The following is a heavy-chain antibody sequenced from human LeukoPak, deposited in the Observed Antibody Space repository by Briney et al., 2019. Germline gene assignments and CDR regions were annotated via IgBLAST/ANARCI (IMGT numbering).Heavy chain of an antibody. V-gene: IGHV3-23*01. CDR2: ISDRADKI. Sequence: PGGSLRLSCAPSGFTFSSYAMSWVRQAPGKGLEWVSSISDRADKIYYADDVKGRFTVSRDTAENSLFLQMNSLRAEDTAIYYCARDYFDSTNYPQTYYYYYMDVWGKGTTVTVSS. CDR1: GFTFSSYA. J-gene: IGHJ6*03. CDR3: ARDYFDSTNYPQTYYYYYMDV. D-gene: IGHD3-22*01.